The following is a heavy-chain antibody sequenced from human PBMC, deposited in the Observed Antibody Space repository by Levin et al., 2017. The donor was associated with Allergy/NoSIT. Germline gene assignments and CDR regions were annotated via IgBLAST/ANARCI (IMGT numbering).Heavy chain of an antibody. CDR3: TTDLLFVSPVDIDY. J-gene: IGHJ4*02. CDR1: GFTFSNAW. Sequence: GGSLRLSCAASGFTFSNAWMSWVRQAPGKGLEWVGRIKSKTDGGTTDYAAPVKGRFTISRDDSKNTLYLQMNSQKTEDTAVYYCTTDLLFVSPVDIDYWGQGTLVTVSS. D-gene: IGHD3-3*01. V-gene: IGHV3-15*01. CDR2: IKSKTDGGTT.